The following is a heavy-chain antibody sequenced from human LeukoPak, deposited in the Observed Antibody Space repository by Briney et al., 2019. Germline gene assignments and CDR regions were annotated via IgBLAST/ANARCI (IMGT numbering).Heavy chain of an antibody. Sequence: KTGGSLRLSCAASGFTFTYPTMNWVRLAPGKGLEWVSSITSSSGNIYYSDSVRGRFTVSRYNAKNSLYLQMNSLIAEDSAVYYCVRIPNNAGFPNWFDPWGQGTLVSVSS. CDR2: ITSSSGNI. V-gene: IGHV3-21*01. J-gene: IGHJ5*02. D-gene: IGHD3-9*01. CDR1: GFTFTYPT. CDR3: VRIPNNAGFPNWFDP.